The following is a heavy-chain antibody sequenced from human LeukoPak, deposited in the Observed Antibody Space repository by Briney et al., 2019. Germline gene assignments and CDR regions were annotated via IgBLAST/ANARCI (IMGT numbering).Heavy chain of an antibody. CDR2: ISAYNGNT. Sequence: ASVKVSCKASGYTFTSYGISWVRQAPGQGLEWMGWISAYNGNTNYAQKLQGRVTMTTDTSTSTAYMELRSLRSDDTAVYYCARDRGRAIEGSYYFDYWGQGTLVTVSS. D-gene: IGHD3-10*01. CDR3: ARDRGRAIEGSYYFDY. J-gene: IGHJ4*02. CDR1: GYTFTSYG. V-gene: IGHV1-18*01.